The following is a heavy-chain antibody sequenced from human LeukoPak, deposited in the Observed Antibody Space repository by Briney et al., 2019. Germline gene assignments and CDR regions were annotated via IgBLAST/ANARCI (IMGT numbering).Heavy chain of an antibody. CDR1: GGSISSSSYY. V-gene: IGHV4-39*01. D-gene: IGHD6-19*01. J-gene: IGHJ4*02. CDR2: IYYSGST. Sequence: PSETLSLTCTVSGGSISSSSYYWGWIRQPPGKGLEWIGSIYYSGSTYYNPSLKSRVTISVDTSKNQFSLKLGSVTAADTAVYYCARLAEAVAGDWGQGTLVTVSS. CDR3: ARLAEAVAGD.